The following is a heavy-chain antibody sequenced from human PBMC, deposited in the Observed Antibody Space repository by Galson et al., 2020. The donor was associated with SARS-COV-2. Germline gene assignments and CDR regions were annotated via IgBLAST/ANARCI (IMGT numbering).Heavy chain of an antibody. D-gene: IGHD6-25*01. CDR3: ATASTKRPSLCPLAPCSRSTSESTAALGCRVKDYY. CDR1: GFTVSSNY. Sequence: QLGESLKLSCAASGFTVSSNYISSVRQAPGKGLEWVSAIRSGGSTHYADSVKDRFTISRDNSKNTLDLQMNSRRAEDTAVYYWATASTKRPSLCPLAPCSRSTSESTAALGCRVKDYY. J-gene: IGHJ6*03. V-gene: IGHV3-53*01. CDR2: IRSGGST.